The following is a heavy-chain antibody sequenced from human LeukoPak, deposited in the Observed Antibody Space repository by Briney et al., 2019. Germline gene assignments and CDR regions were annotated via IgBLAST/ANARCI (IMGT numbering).Heavy chain of an antibody. Sequence: PGGSLRLSCAASGFTFSSHGMNWVRQAPGKGLEWVSGISPSGGITYYTDSVKGRFTISRDNSKNAVSLQMNSLRSDDTAVYYCARDIKVGRGYSGYDWSPGDYWGQGTLVTVSS. V-gene: IGHV3-23*01. CDR1: GFTFSSHG. J-gene: IGHJ4*02. CDR3: ARDIKVGRGYSGYDWSPGDY. CDR2: ISPSGGIT. D-gene: IGHD5-12*01.